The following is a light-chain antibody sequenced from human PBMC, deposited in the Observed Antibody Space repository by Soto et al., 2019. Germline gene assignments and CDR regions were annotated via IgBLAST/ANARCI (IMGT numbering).Light chain of an antibody. CDR1: SSDVGGSNY. V-gene: IGLV2-14*03. J-gene: IGLJ1*01. Sequence: QSALTQPASVSGSPGQSITISCTGTSSDVGGSNYVSWYQQHPGKAPKLIIFDVSHRPSGFSNRFSGSKSGNTASLTISGLQAEDEADYYCSPYTSSSTYVFGTGTKLTVL. CDR3: SPYTSSSTYV. CDR2: DVS.